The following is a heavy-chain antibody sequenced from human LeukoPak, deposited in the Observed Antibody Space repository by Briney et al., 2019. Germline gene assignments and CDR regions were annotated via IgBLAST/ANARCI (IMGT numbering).Heavy chain of an antibody. D-gene: IGHD1-1*01. CDR2: IYTSGST. Sequence: KPSETLSLTCTVSGGSISSSSYYWGWIRQPPGKGLEWIGRIYTSGSTNYNPSLKSRVTMSVDTSKNQSSLKLSSVTAADTAVYCCARDKSSWKAARHYYYMDVWGKGTTVTVSS. J-gene: IGHJ6*03. CDR3: ARDKSSWKAARHYYYMDV. CDR1: GGSISSSSYY. V-gene: IGHV4-39*07.